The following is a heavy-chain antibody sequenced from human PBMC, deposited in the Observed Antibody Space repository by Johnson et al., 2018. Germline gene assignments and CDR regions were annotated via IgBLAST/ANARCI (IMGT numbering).Heavy chain of an antibody. V-gene: IGHV3-30*18. CDR2: ISHLGSNK. D-gene: IGHD5-18*01. CDR3: ANVWIQLWSPGEAFDI. J-gene: IGHJ3*02. CDR1: GFTFSSYG. Sequence: QVQLVESGGGVVQPGGSXRLSCAASGFTFSSYGMHWVRQAPGKGPEWVAIISHLGSNKYYADSGKGRFTISRDNSKNTLYLQLNSLRAEDTAVYYSANVWIQLWSPGEAFDIWGQGTMVTVSS.